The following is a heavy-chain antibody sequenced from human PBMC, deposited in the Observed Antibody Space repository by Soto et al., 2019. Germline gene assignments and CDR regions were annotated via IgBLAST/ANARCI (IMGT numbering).Heavy chain of an antibody. CDR2: INHSGST. V-gene: IGHV4-34*01. Sequence: SETLSLTCAVYGGSFSGYYWSWIRQPPGKGLEWIGEINHSGSTNYNPSLKSRVTISVDTSKNQFSLKLSSVTAADTAVYYCASTKVTTYYFDYWGQGNLVTVSS. CDR1: GGSFSGYY. CDR3: ASTKVTTYYFDY. J-gene: IGHJ4*02. D-gene: IGHD4-17*01.